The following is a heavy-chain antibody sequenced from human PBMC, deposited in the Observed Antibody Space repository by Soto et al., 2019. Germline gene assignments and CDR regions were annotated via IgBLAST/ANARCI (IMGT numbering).Heavy chain of an antibody. CDR2: ISWTDDT. CDR3: AHRLRHSGSYYNAFDI. Sequence: SGPTLVNPTQTLTLTCTFSGFSLSTSGVGVGWILQPPGKAREWLALISWTDDTRYSPSLKSRLTITKDTSKNQVVITMTNMDPVDTATYYCAHRLRHSGSYYNAFDIWGRGTMVTVSS. J-gene: IGHJ3*02. D-gene: IGHD1-26*01. CDR1: GFSLSTSGVG. V-gene: IGHV2-5*01.